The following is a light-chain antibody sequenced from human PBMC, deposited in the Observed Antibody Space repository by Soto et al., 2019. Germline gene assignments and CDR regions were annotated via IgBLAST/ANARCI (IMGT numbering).Light chain of an antibody. J-gene: IGKJ2*02. CDR2: AAS. CDR1: QSVNSN. CDR3: QQDNNWPCT. V-gene: IGKV3-15*01. Sequence: EVVMTQSPGTLSVSPGERCTLSCRASQSVNSNLAWYQHKPGQAPRLLIYAASTRPIGIPARFSGSGSGTDFTLTISSLQSEDFAVYYCQQDNNWPCTFGQGTKLEIK.